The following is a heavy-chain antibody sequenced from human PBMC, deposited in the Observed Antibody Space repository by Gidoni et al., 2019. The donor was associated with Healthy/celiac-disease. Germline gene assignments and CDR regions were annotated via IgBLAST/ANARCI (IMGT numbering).Heavy chain of an antibody. D-gene: IGHD2-8*02. Sequence: QVQLQESGPGLVKPSETLSLTCTVSGGSISSYYWSWIRQPPGKGLEWIGYIYYSGSTNYNPSLKSRVTISVDTSKNQFSLKLSSVTAADTAVYYCARDYCTGGVCYPDWYFDLWGRGTLVTVSS. CDR1: GGSISSYY. CDR2: IYYSGST. CDR3: ARDYCTGGVCYPDWYFDL. J-gene: IGHJ2*01. V-gene: IGHV4-59*01.